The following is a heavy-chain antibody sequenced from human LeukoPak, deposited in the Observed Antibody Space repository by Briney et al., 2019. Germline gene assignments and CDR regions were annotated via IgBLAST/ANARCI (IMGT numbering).Heavy chain of an antibody. D-gene: IGHD3-16*01. CDR1: GFTVSSNY. CDR2: IYSDGST. Sequence: PGGSLRLSCAVSGFTVSSNYMNWVRQAPGKGLEWVSIIYSDGSTYYADSVKGRFTISRDNSKNTLFLQKNSLRADDTAVYYCARDDGQGGPFDYWGQGTLVTVSS. CDR3: ARDDGQGGPFDY. V-gene: IGHV3-53*01. J-gene: IGHJ4*02.